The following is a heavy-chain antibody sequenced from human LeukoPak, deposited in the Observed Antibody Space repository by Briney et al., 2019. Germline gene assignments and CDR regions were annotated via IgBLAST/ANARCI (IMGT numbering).Heavy chain of an antibody. CDR1: GYNCNIYW. CDR2: IYPVDSDP. D-gene: IGHD2-2*01. CDR3: ARISPYCNSTICQWENWFDP. V-gene: IGHV5-51*01. J-gene: IGHJ5*02. Sequence: GESLKTSCKDPGYNCNIYWIGWVRQMAGKGLESMGIIYPVDSDPRDIPSFQGQVTISADRSISTAYLQWNSLKASDTAMYYCARISPYCNSTICQWENWFDPWGQGTLVTVSS.